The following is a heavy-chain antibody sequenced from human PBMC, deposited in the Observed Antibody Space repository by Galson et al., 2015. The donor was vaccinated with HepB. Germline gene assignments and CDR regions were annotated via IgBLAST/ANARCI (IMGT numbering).Heavy chain of an antibody. Sequence: ETLSLTCTVSGGSISSYYWSWIRQPPGKGLEWIGYIYYSGSTNYNPSLKSRVTISVDTSKNQFSLKLSSVTAADTAVYYCARAYRGSSSPLFDYWGQGTLVTVSS. CDR3: ARAYRGSSSPLFDY. V-gene: IGHV4-59*01. J-gene: IGHJ4*02. D-gene: IGHD6-6*01. CDR2: IYYSGST. CDR1: GGSISSYY.